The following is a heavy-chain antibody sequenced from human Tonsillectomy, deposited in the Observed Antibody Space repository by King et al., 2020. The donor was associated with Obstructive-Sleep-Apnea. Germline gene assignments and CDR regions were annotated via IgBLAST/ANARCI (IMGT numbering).Heavy chain of an antibody. D-gene: IGHD2-21*01. CDR1: GYSFTDYW. J-gene: IGHJ4*02. CDR2: IHPGDSGT. V-gene: IGHV5-51*01. Sequence: LVESGAEVKKPGESLKISCEGFGYSFTDYWIGWVRQMTGKGLEWMGIIHPGDSGTRYSPSFQGQVTISVDKSTSTAYLQGDSLKAWDTAVYYCARHSNTNIVGTLPDYWGQGTLVAVSS. CDR3: ARHSNTNIVGTLPDY.